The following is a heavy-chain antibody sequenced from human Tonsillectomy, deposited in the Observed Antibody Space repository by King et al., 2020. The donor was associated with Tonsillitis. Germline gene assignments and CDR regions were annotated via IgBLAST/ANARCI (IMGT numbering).Heavy chain of an antibody. Sequence: VQLVESGAEVKRPGASVRVSCTASGYTFTSYGISWVRQAPGQGLEWMGWISAYNGNTNYAQKLQGRVTMTTDTSTSTAYMELRSLRSDDTAVYYCARDQGQQLVEGDFDYWGQGTLVTVSS. CDR2: ISAYNGNT. J-gene: IGHJ4*02. V-gene: IGHV1-18*01. CDR1: GYTFTSYG. CDR3: ARDQGQQLVEGDFDY. D-gene: IGHD6-13*01.